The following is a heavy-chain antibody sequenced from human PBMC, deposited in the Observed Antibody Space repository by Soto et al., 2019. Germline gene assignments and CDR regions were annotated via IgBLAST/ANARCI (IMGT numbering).Heavy chain of an antibody. CDR2: IWYDGSKT. CDR3: ARDLYSFTTDY. D-gene: IGHD5-18*01. V-gene: IGHV3-33*01. J-gene: IGHJ4*02. CDR1: GFSFSSYG. Sequence: GGSLRLSCAASGFSFSSYGIHWVRQAPGRGLEWVALIWYDGSKTYYADSVKGRFTMSRDNSKNTVYLQMNSLRVEDTGVYYCARDLYSFTTDYWGQGTPVTVSS.